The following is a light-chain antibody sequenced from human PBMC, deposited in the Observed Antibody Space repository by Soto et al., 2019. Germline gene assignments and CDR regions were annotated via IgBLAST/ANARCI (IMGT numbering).Light chain of an antibody. CDR1: QSVSSYS. CDR3: QEYGTSRT. V-gene: IGKV3-20*01. CDR2: GAS. Sequence: EIVLTQSPGTLSLSPGERATLLCRASQSVSSYSLAWYQQKPGQAPRLLIYGASIRATGIPDRFSGSGSGTDFTLTISRLEPEDFAMYYCQEYGTSRTFGQGTKVEIK. J-gene: IGKJ1*01.